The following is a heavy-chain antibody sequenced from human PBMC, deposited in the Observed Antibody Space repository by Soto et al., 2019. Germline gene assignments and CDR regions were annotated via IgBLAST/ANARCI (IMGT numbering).Heavy chain of an antibody. Sequence: QVQLVQSGAEVKKPGASVKVSCKASGYTFTGYYMHWVRQAPGQGLEWLGWINIKSGDTAYAQSFQDWVTMTRDTPINTAYMELSRLRSDDTAVYYCARAGVYYGMDVWGQGTTVTVSS. V-gene: IGHV1-2*04. CDR1: GYTFTGYY. CDR3: ARAGVYYGMDV. D-gene: IGHD3-10*01. J-gene: IGHJ6*02. CDR2: INIKSGDT.